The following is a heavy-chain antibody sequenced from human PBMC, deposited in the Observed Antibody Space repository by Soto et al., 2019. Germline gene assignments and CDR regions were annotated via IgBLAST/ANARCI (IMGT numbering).Heavy chain of an antibody. CDR1: GFTLSGRS. Sequence: EVQLVESGGGLVQPGGSLRLSCAASGFTLSGRSMHWVRQAPGKGLVWVSGIDNAGTDSTYADSVKGRFTSSRDNAKNMLYLQMNSRRFEDTAVYYCARGWFGLDVWGKGTTVTVSS. CDR2: IDNAGTDS. J-gene: IGHJ6*04. D-gene: IGHD3-10*01. CDR3: ARGWFGLDV. V-gene: IGHV3-74*01.